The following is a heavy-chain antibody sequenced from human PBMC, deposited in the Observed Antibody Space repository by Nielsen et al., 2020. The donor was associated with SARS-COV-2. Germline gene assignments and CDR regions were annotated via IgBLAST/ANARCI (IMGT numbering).Heavy chain of an antibody. J-gene: IGHJ6*02. D-gene: IGHD3-3*01. Sequence: WIREPRGKGMEWVLYISSSSSYIYYADSVKGRFTISRDNAKNSLYLQMNSLRAEDTAVYYCARDRTPLRFLEWLSKTNDYYYGMDVWGQGTTVTVSS. V-gene: IGHV3-21*01. CDR2: ISSSSSYI. CDR3: ARDRTPLRFLEWLSKTNDYYYGMDV.